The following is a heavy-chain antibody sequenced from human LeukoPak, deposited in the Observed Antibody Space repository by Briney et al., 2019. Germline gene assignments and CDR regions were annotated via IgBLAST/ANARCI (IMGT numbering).Heavy chain of an antibody. CDR2: INSDGSST. CDR3: ARASRFGDILTGYDY. V-gene: IGHV3-74*01. Sequence: GGSLRLSCAASGFTFSSYWMHWVGQAPGKGLVWVSRINSDGSSTSYADSVKGRFTISRDNAKNTLYLQMNSLRAEDTAVYYCARASRFGDILTGYDYWGQGTLVTVSS. J-gene: IGHJ4*02. D-gene: IGHD3-9*01. CDR1: GFTFSSYW.